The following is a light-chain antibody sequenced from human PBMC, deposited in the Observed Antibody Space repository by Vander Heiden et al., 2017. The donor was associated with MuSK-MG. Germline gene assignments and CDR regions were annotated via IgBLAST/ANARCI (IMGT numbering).Light chain of an antibody. CDR3: QQYGSSPLIA. Sequence: EIVWTHSPGRLYLSPGERAALSCRAREIVSCSYLAGYRQKPGEAPKLLIYRATSRASGVPGRFSGSQSGTDFTLTISRLVPEDFAVNYCQQYGSSPLIAFAEGTRLEIQ. CDR1: EIVSCSY. J-gene: IGKJ5*01. V-gene: IGKV3-20*01. CDR2: RAT.